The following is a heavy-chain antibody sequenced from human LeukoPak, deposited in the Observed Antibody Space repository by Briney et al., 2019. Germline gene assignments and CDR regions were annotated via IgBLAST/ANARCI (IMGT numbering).Heavy chain of an antibody. CDR3: ASGRQLGY. CDR1: GFTFSNYW. CDR2: IKEDGSEK. Sequence: GGSLRLSCAASGFTFSNYWMSWVRQAPGRGLEWVANIKEDGSEKYYVDSVKGRFTISRDNARNSLYLQMNSLRAEGTAVYYCASGRQLGYWGQGTLVTVSS. V-gene: IGHV3-7*01. J-gene: IGHJ4*02. D-gene: IGHD6-13*01.